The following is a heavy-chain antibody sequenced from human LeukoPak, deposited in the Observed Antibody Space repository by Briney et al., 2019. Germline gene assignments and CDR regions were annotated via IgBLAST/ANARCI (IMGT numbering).Heavy chain of an antibody. J-gene: IGHJ4*02. CDR1: GFTFSSYG. CDR3: AKGYDYSDSQYYFDY. Sequence: PGRSLRLSCAASGFTFSSYGMPWVRQAPGKGLEWVAVISYDGSNKYYADSVKGRFTISRDNSKNTLYLQMNSLRAEDTAVYYCAKGYDYSDSQYYFDYWGQGTLVTVSS. D-gene: IGHD4-11*01. V-gene: IGHV3-30*18. CDR2: ISYDGSNK.